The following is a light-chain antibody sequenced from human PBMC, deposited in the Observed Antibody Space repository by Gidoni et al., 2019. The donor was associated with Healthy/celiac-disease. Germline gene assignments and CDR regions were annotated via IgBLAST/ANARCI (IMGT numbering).Light chain of an antibody. V-gene: IGKV3-20*01. CDR3: QQYVSSPRT. Sequence: DIVLTQSPGTLSLSPGERATLSCRASQSVSSSYLAWYQQKPGQAPRLLIYGASSRATGIPDRFSGSGSGTDFTLTISRLEPEDFAVYYCQQYVSSPRTFGPGTKVDIK. CDR1: QSVSSSY. J-gene: IGKJ3*01. CDR2: GAS.